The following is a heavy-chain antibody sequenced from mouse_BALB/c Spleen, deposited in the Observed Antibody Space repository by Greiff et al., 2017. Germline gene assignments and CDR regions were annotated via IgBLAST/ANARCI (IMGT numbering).Heavy chain of an antibody. D-gene: IGHD1-1*02. J-gene: IGHJ3*01. V-gene: IGHV1S22*01. Sequence: LQQPGSELVRPGASVKLSCKASGYTFTSYWMHWVKQRPGQGLEWIGNIYPGSGSTNYDEKFKSKATLTVDTSSSTAYMQLSSLTSEDSAVYYCARYGGFAYWGQGTLVTVSA. CDR1: GYTFTSYW. CDR3: ARYGGFAY. CDR2: IYPGSGST.